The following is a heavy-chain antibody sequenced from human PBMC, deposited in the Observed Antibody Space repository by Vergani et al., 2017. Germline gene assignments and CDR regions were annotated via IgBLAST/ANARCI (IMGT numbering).Heavy chain of an antibody. V-gene: IGHV3-23*01. J-gene: IGHJ6*02. CDR3: AKDQRGAIGCMDV. CDR1: GFTFSSSA. Sequence: EVQLLESGGGLVQPGGSLRLSCAASGFTFSSSAMSWVRQAPGKGLEWVSAISGSGGSTYYADSVKGRFTISRDNSKNTLYLQMNSLRAEDAAVYYCAKDQRGAIGCMDVWDQGTTVTVSS. CDR2: ISGSGGST. D-gene: IGHD5-24*01.